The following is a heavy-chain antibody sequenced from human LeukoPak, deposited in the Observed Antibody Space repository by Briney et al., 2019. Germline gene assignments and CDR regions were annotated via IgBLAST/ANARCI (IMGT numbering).Heavy chain of an antibody. D-gene: IGHD6-19*01. J-gene: IGHJ4*02. CDR2: INHSGST. Sequence: SETLSLTCAVYGGSFSGHYWSWIRQPPGKGLEWIGEINHSGSTNYNPSLKSRVTISVDTSKNQFSLKLSSVTAADTAVYYCAGQMGITVAAYFDYWGQGTLVTVSS. CDR1: GGSFSGHY. V-gene: IGHV4-34*01. CDR3: AGQMGITVAAYFDY.